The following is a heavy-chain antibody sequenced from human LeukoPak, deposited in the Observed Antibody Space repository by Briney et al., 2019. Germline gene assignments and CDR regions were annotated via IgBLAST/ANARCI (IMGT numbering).Heavy chain of an antibody. CDR2: INPNSGGT. CDR3: ARLYSAHWFDP. Sequence: GASVKVSCKASGYTFTGYYMHWVRQAPGQGLEWMGWINPNSGGTNYAQKFQGRVTMTRDTSISTAYMELSKLRSDETAVCYCARLYSAHWFDPWGQGTLVTVPS. D-gene: IGHD2-21*01. V-gene: IGHV1-2*02. J-gene: IGHJ5*02. CDR1: GYTFTGYY.